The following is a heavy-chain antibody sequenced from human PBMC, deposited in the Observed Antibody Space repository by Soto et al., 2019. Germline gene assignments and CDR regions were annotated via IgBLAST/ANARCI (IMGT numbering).Heavy chain of an antibody. CDR2: INAGNGNT. J-gene: IGHJ4*02. CDR1: GYTFTSYA. D-gene: IGHD6-13*01. V-gene: IGHV1-3*01. Sequence: VKVSCKASGYTFTSYAMHWVRQAPGQRLEWMGWINAGNGNTKYSQKFQGRVTITRDTSASTAYMELSSLRSEDTAVYYCAREQQQLQLGCDYWGQGTLVTVSS. CDR3: AREQQQLQLGCDY.